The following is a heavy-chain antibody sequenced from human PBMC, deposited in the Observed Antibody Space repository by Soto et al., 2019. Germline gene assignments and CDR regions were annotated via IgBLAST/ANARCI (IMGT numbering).Heavy chain of an antibody. J-gene: IGHJ6*02. Sequence: SETLSLTCTVSGGSISSYYWSWIRQPPGKGLEWIGYIYYSGSTNYNPSLKSRVTISVDTSKNQFSLKLSSVTAADTAVYYCARDISGPNGYSDGLGGYYYYYGMDVWGQGTTVTVSS. CDR3: ARDISGPNGYSDGLGGYYYYYGMDV. V-gene: IGHV4-59*01. CDR1: GGSISSYY. D-gene: IGHD5-18*01. CDR2: IYYSGST.